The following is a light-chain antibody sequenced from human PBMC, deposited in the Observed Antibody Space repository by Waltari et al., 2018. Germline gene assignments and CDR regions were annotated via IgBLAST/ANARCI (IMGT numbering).Light chain of an antibody. CDR3: QQYYSKPPYT. Sequence: DFVMTQSPDSLAVSLVEMAAINSKSSQGVLYNSNTKNYLAWYQQKPGQPPKLLIYWASTRESGVPARFSGSGSGTDFTLTITSLQAEDVAVYYCQQYYSKPPYTFGQGTKLEIK. V-gene: IGKV4-1*01. CDR2: WAS. J-gene: IGKJ2*01. CDR1: QGVLYNSNTKNY.